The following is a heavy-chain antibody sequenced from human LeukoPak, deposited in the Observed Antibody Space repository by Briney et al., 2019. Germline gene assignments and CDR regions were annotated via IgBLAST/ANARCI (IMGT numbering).Heavy chain of an antibody. D-gene: IGHD2-15*01. V-gene: IGHV3-30-3*01. J-gene: IGHJ4*02. CDR2: ISYDGSNK. CDR1: GFTFSSYA. Sequence: GGSLRLSCAASGFTFSSYAMHWVRQAPGKGLEWVAVISYDGSNKYYADSVKGRFTISRDNSKNTLYLQMNSLRAEDTAVYYCARDGCGTELGYCSGGSCPLCYWGQGTLVTVSS. CDR3: ARDGCGTELGYCSGGSCPLCY.